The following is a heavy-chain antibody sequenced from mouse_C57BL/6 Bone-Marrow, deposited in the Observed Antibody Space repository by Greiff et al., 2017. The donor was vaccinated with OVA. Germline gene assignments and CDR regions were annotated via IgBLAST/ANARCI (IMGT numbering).Heavy chain of an antibody. CDR3: ASAVFAY. J-gene: IGHJ3*01. CDR2: IDPSDSYT. CDR1: GYTFTSYW. V-gene: IGHV1-50*01. Sequence: QVQLQQPGAELVKPGASVKLSCKASGYTFTSYWMQWVKQRPGQGLEWIGEIDPSDSYTNYNQKFKGKATLTVDTSSSTSYMQLNSLTSEDSAVYYCASAVFAYWCQGTLVTVSA.